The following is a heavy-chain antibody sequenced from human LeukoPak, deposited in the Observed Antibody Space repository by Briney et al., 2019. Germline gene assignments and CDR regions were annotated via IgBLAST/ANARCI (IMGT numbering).Heavy chain of an antibody. CDR1: GFTFSSYS. D-gene: IGHD1-20*01. Sequence: GGSLRLSCAASGFTFSSYSMNWVRQAPGKGLEWVSSISGSSTYIYYADSVKGRFTISRDNAKNSLYLQMNSLRAEDTAVYYCAKEITGRIPEGYWGQGTLVTVSS. V-gene: IGHV3-21*01. J-gene: IGHJ4*02. CDR3: AKEITGRIPEGY. CDR2: ISGSSTYI.